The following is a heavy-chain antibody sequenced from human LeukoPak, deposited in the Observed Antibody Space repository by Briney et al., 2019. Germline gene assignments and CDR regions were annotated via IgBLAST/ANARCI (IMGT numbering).Heavy chain of an antibody. CDR2: ISGSGGST. V-gene: IGHV3-23*01. CDR3: AKDRMVTIMSY. Sequence: GGTLRLSCAASGFTFSSYAMSWVRQAPGKGLEWISAISGSGGSTYYADPVKGRFTISRDNSKNTLYLQMNSLRAEDTAVYYCAKDRMVTIMSYWGQGTWVTASS. CDR1: GFTFSSYA. J-gene: IGHJ4*02. D-gene: IGHD5-24*01.